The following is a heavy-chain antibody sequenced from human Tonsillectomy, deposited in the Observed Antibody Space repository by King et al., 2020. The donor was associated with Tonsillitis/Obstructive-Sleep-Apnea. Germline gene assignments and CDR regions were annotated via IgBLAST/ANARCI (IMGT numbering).Heavy chain of an antibody. D-gene: IGHD4-17*01. V-gene: IGHV3-53*04. CDR3: ARGGYGDYIRPDYYYMDV. Sequence: VQLVESGGDLVQPGGSLRLSCAASGFTVSSNYMNWVRQAPGKGLEWVSVIHSGGSTYYADSVKGRFTISRHNSKNTLCLQMNSLRPEDTAVYYCARGGYGDYIRPDYYYMDVWGKGTTVTVSS. J-gene: IGHJ6*03. CDR1: GFTVSSNY. CDR2: IHSGGST.